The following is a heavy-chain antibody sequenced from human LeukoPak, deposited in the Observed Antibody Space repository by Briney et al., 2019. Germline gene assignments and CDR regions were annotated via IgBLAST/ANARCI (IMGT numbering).Heavy chain of an antibody. CDR1: GFSFSSSW. D-gene: IGHD2-15*01. CDR2: INQDGSEN. CDR3: ARVNLRTPYCSGGSCMAYYYYGMDV. J-gene: IGHJ6*02. Sequence: PGGSLRLSCAASGFSFSSSWMSWVRQAPGKGLEWVAHINQDGSENDYVDSVKGRFTISRDNAKNSLYLQMNSLRAEDTAVYYCARVNLRTPYCSGGSCMAYYYYGMDVWGQGTTVTVSS. V-gene: IGHV3-7*01.